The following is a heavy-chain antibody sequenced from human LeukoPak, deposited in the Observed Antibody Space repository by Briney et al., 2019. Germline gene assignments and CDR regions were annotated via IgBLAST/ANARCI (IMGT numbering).Heavy chain of an antibody. Sequence: SETLSLTCTVSGGSISSYYWSWIRQPPGKGLEWIGYIYYSGSTNYNPSLKSRATISVDTSKNQFSLKLSSVTAADTAVYYCARRIGGKGFDPWGQGTLVTVSS. D-gene: IGHD4-23*01. CDR3: ARRIGGKGFDP. CDR2: IYYSGST. J-gene: IGHJ5*02. CDR1: GGSISSYY. V-gene: IGHV4-59*08.